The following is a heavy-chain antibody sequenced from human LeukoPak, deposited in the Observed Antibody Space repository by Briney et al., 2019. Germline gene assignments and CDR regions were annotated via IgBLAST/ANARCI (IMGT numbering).Heavy chain of an antibody. CDR2: IYYSDST. CDR3: AKGGSSYSEMDY. J-gene: IGHJ4*02. V-gene: IGHV4-59*01. Sequence: SETLSLTCTVSGGSISNYFWSWIRQPPGKGLECIGYIYYSDSTNYNPSLKSRVTVSVDTSKNQFSLKLSSVTAADTAVYYCAKGGSSYSEMDYWGQGTLVTVSS. D-gene: IGHD4-11*01. CDR1: GGSISNYF.